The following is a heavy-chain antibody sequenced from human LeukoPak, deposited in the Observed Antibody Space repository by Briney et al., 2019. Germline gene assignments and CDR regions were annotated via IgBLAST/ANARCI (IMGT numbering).Heavy chain of an antibody. J-gene: IGHJ4*02. CDR2: ISSNGGST. CDR1: GFTFSSYA. Sequence: GGSLRLSCAASGFTFSSYATHWVRQAPGKGLEYVSAISSNGGSTYYANSVKGRFTISRDNSKNTLYLQMGSLRAEDMAVYYCARDAFNYWGQGTLVTVSS. D-gene: IGHD3-3*02. CDR3: ARDAFNY. V-gene: IGHV3-64*01.